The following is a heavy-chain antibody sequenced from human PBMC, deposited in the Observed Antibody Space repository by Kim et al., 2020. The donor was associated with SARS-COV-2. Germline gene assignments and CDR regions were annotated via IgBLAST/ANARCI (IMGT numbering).Heavy chain of an antibody. D-gene: IGHD3-10*01. J-gene: IGHJ5*02. CDR2: LSYSGRR. CDR3: ARLYAFSGSYTADP. Sequence: SETLSLTCTVSGASIGSHDYFWAWIRQPPGRGLEWIGSLSYSGRRYYTPSLERRITTSFDTSKPHFSLRLTSVTAAAAAVYHCARLYAFSGSYTADP. CDR1: GASIGSHDYF. V-gene: IGHV4-39*02.